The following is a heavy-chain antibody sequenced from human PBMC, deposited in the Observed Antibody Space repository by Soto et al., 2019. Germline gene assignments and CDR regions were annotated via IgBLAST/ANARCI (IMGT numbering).Heavy chain of an antibody. D-gene: IGHD3-22*01. V-gene: IGHV4-4*07. Sequence: ETLSLTCTVSGGSISSYYWSWIRQPAGKGLEWIGRIYTSGSTNYNPSLKSRVTMSVDTSKNQFSLKLSSVTAADTAVYYCAREGGEYYDSSGYSFDYWGQGTLVTVSS. J-gene: IGHJ4*02. CDR1: GGSISSYY. CDR3: AREGGEYYDSSGYSFDY. CDR2: IYTSGST.